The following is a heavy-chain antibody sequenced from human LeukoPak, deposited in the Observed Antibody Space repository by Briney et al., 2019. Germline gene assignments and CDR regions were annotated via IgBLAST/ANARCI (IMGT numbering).Heavy chain of an antibody. J-gene: IGHJ6*02. Sequence: ASVKVSCKASGGTFSSYAISWVRQAPGQGLEWMGGIIPIFGTANYAQKFQGRVTITADESTSTAYMELSSLRSEDTAVYYCATFIAAAGIVDYYYGMDVWGQGTTVTVSS. CDR2: IIPIFGTA. CDR1: GGTFSSYA. CDR3: ATFIAAAGIVDYYYGMDV. D-gene: IGHD6-13*01. V-gene: IGHV1-69*13.